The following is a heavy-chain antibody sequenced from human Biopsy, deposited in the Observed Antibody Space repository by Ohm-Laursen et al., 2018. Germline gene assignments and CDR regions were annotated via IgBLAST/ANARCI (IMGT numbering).Heavy chain of an antibody. CDR1: GKTFSDYQ. V-gene: IGHV4-34*08. Sequence: TLSLTCSVFGKTFSDYQWSWISQPPGKGLEWIGQINQAGTTNYNPSLKSQVSISADASKYEFSLRLTSVTAADTAVYLCGNEVHGRDYWGLGAQVTVSS. J-gene: IGHJ4*02. D-gene: IGHD2-15*01. CDR3: GNEVHGRDY. CDR2: INQAGTT.